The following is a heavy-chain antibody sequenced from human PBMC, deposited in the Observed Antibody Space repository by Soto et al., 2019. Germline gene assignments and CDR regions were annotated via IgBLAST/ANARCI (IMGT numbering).Heavy chain of an antibody. CDR1: GGSISSGGYY. CDR3: AREVGKWERKVLEVQEV. J-gene: IGHJ6*04. D-gene: IGHD1-26*01. Sequence: PSETLSLTCTVSGGSISSGGYYWSWIRQHPGKGLEWIGYIYYSGSTYYNPSLKSRVTISVDTSKNQCSLKLSSVTAADTAVYYCAREVGKWERKVLEVQEVWGKGTTVTVSS. CDR2: IYYSGST. V-gene: IGHV4-31*03.